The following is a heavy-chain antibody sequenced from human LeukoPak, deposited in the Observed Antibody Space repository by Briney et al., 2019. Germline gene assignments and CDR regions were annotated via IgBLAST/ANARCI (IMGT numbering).Heavy chain of an antibody. V-gene: IGHV3-30*04. CDR1: GFTFSSYA. J-gene: IGHJ6*03. CDR2: ISYDGSNK. Sequence: GGSLRLSCAASGFTFSSYAMHWVRQAPGKGLEWVAVISYDGSNKYYADSVKGRFTISRDNAKNSLYLQMNSLRAEDTAVYYCARAAKIPYGSGSYSGSPYYYYYYMDVWGKGTTVTVSS. D-gene: IGHD3-10*01. CDR3: ARAAKIPYGSGSYSGSPYYYYYYMDV.